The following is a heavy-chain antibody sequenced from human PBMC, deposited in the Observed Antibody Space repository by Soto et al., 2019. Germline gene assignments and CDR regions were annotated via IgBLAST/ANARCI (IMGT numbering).Heavy chain of an antibody. CDR2: ISSDGNNQ. J-gene: IGHJ3*02. CDR1: AFTSSSFV. V-gene: IGHV3-30*18. Sequence: QVQLVESGGGVVQPGRSLRLSCADSAFTSSSFVIHWVRQAPGKGLEWLAVISSDGNNQYYADSVKGRFTISRDNSKNTLYLQVNSLRAEDTAASFCAKQRGVLDAFDIWGQGTMVTVSS. D-gene: IGHD3-10*01. CDR3: AKQRGVLDAFDI.